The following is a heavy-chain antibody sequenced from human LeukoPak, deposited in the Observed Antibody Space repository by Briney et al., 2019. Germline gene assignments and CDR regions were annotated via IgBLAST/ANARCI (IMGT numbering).Heavy chain of an antibody. V-gene: IGHV4-4*07. D-gene: IGHD5/OR15-5a*01. Sequence: KTSETLSLTCSVSGGSISSHYWSWIRQPAGKGLEWIGRVYTRGNTDYNPSLKSRLIMSVDMSKNQFSLSLSSVTAADTAVYYCARGHQESTPHDAFDVWGPGTMVTVSS. CDR2: VYTRGNT. CDR1: GGSISSHY. CDR3: ARGHQESTPHDAFDV. J-gene: IGHJ3*01.